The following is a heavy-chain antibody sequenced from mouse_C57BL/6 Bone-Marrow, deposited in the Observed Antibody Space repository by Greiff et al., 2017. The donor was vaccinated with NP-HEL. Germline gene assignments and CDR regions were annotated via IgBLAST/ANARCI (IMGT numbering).Heavy chain of an antibody. Sequence: QVQLQQPGAELVKPGASVKLSCKASGYTFTSYWMHWVKQRPGQGLEWIGMIHPDSGSTNYNEKFKSKATLTVDKSSSTAYMQLSSLTSEDSAVYYYAGGYSNQFIYSFYYFDNWGQGTALTVSS. V-gene: IGHV1-64*01. CDR3: AGGYSNQFIYSFYYFDN. D-gene: IGHD2-5*01. CDR1: GYTFTSYW. CDR2: IHPDSGST. J-gene: IGHJ2*01.